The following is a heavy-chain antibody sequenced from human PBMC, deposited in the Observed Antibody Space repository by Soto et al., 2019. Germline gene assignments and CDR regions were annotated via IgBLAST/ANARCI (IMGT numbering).Heavy chain of an antibody. Sequence: GGSLRLSCATSGFTFTNYAMTWVRQGPGKGLEWVSSISAGGVSTYFADSVKGRFTISRDNSKNTLFLHMNSLRAEDTAVYYCAKMYRGYSGYIQSWGQGTLVTVSS. V-gene: IGHV3-23*01. D-gene: IGHD5-12*01. CDR1: GFTFTNYA. CDR3: AKMYRGYSGYIQS. J-gene: IGHJ5*02. CDR2: ISAGGVST.